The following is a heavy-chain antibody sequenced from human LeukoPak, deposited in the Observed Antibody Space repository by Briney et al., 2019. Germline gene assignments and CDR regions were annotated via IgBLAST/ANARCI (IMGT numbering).Heavy chain of an antibody. CDR2: ISRKSGSI. V-gene: IGHV3-9*01. Sequence: GGSLRLSCAASGFTFDEHAMHWARQVPGKGLEWVSAISRKSGSIGYADSVKGRFTIPRDNAKNFVYLQMNSLRAEDTAFYYCGRASGYCSSTSCPPDYWGQGTLVTVSS. J-gene: IGHJ4*02. CDR1: GFTFDEHA. CDR3: GRASGYCSSTSCPPDY. D-gene: IGHD2-2*01.